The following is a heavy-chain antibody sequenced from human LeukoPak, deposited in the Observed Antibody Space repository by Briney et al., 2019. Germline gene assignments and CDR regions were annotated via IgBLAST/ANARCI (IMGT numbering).Heavy chain of an antibody. CDR3: ARRGGSIAGENWFDP. CDR2: IYTSGST. Sequence: SETLSLTCTVSGGSISSYYWSWIRQPAGKGLEWIGRIYTSGSTNYNPSLKSRVTMSVGTSKNQFSLKLSSVTAADTAVYYCARRGGSIAGENWFDPWGQGTLVTVSS. J-gene: IGHJ5*02. V-gene: IGHV4-4*07. D-gene: IGHD6-6*01. CDR1: GGSISSYY.